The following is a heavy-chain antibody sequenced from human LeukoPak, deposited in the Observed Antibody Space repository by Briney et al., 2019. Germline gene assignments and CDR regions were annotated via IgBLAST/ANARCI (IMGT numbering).Heavy chain of an antibody. V-gene: IGHV4-59*01. CDR3: ARGGWFGENYYYYGMDV. CDR1: GGSMSSYY. J-gene: IGHJ6*02. CDR2: IYYSGST. D-gene: IGHD3-10*01. Sequence: SETLSLTCTVSGGSMSSYYWSWIRQPPGKGLEWIGYIYYSGSTNYNPSLKSRVTISVDTSKNQFSLKLSSVTAADTAVYYCARGGWFGENYYYYGMDVWGQGTTVTVSS.